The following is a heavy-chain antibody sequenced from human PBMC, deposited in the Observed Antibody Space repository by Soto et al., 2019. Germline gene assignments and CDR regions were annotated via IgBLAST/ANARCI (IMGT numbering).Heavy chain of an antibody. J-gene: IGHJ4*02. CDR1: GFTFSSYG. Sequence: QVQLVESGGGVVQPGRSLRLSCAASGFTFSSYGMHWVRQAPGKGLEWVAVIWYDGSNKYYADSVKGRFTISRDNSKNTLYLQMNSLRAEDTAVYYCARDIDGGYLGYWGQGTLVTVSS. V-gene: IGHV3-33*01. D-gene: IGHD2-15*01. CDR3: ARDIDGGYLGY. CDR2: IWYDGSNK.